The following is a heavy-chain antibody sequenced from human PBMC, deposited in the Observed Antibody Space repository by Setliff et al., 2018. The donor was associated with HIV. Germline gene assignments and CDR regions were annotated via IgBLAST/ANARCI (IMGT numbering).Heavy chain of an antibody. Sequence: GGSLRLSCAASGFTFSNYSMNWVRQAPGKGLEWVSYISSSSSTIYYADSVKGRFTISRDNAKNSLYLQMNSLRAEDTAVYYCARDSGGWYPTGDYYYYYMDVWGKGTTVTV. CDR2: ISSSSSTI. D-gene: IGHD6-19*01. CDR1: GFTFSNYS. CDR3: ARDSGGWYPTGDYYYYYMDV. J-gene: IGHJ6*03. V-gene: IGHV3-48*01.